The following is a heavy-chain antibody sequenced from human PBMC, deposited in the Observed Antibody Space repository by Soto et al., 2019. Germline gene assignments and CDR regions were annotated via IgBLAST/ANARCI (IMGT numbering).Heavy chain of an antibody. CDR3: AKEGLAGKFDY. Sequence: QVQLVESGGGVVQPGRSLRLSCAASGFTFSSYGMHWVRQAPGKGLEWVAVISYDGSNKYYADSVKGRFTISRDNSKNPLYLQMNSRRAEDTAVYYCAKEGLAGKFDYWGQGTLVTVSS. CDR2: ISYDGSNK. CDR1: GFTFSSYG. J-gene: IGHJ4*02. V-gene: IGHV3-30*18.